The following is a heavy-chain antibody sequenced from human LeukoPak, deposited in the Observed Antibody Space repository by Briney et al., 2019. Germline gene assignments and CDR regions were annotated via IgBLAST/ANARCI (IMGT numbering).Heavy chain of an antibody. CDR1: GYTFTNYD. Sequence: ASVKVSCKASGYTFTNYDINWVRQATGQGLEWMGWMNPNSGNTGYAQKFQGRVTMTRNTSISTAYMELSSLRSDDTAVYYCARTYCSGGSCYRYDDYWGQGTLVTVSS. V-gene: IGHV1-8*02. D-gene: IGHD2-15*01. J-gene: IGHJ4*02. CDR2: MNPNSGNT. CDR3: ARTYCSGGSCYRYDDY.